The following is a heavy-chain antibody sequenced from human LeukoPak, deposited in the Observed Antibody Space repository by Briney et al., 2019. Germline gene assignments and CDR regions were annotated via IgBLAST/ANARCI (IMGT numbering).Heavy chain of an antibody. CDR2: IRSDGSNK. Sequence: GGSLRLSCAASGFTFSSYEMNWVRRTPGKVLEWVAFIRSDGSNKYYADSVKGRFTISRDNSKNTLYLQMNSLRAEDTAVYYCAKDPSDIVVVPAANYYYYYMDVWGKGTTVTISS. J-gene: IGHJ6*03. CDR3: AKDPSDIVVVPAANYYYYYMDV. D-gene: IGHD2-2*01. V-gene: IGHV3-30*02. CDR1: GFTFSSYE.